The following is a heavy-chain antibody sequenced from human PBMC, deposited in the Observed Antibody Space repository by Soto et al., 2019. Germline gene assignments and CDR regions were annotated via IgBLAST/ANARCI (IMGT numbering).Heavy chain of an antibody. CDR2: INTDESRT. D-gene: IGHD5-12*01. CDR3: VKEIYSDNEYDAFDI. CDR1: GFTFSRHW. Sequence: EVQLVESGGNLVQPGGSLRLSCAASGFTFSRHWMHWVRQAPGKGLVWVSQINTDESRTTYADAVKGRFTISRDNAKKTLHLQMNRLRAKDTAVYYCVKEIYSDNEYDAFDIWGQGTMVTVYS. J-gene: IGHJ3*02. V-gene: IGHV3-74*03.